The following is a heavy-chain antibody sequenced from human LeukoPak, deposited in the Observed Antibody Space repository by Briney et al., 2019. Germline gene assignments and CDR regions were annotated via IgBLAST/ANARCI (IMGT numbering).Heavy chain of an antibody. CDR1: GGSISSYY. J-gene: IGHJ4*02. D-gene: IGHD3-22*01. V-gene: IGHV4-59*12. CDR2: IYHSGST. Sequence: PSETLSLTCTVSGGSISSYYWSWIRQPPGKGLEWIGYIYHSGSTYYNPSLKSRVTISVDRSKNQFSLKLSSVTAADTAVYYCARAGYDSSGFDYWGQGTLVTVSS. CDR3: ARAGYDSSGFDY.